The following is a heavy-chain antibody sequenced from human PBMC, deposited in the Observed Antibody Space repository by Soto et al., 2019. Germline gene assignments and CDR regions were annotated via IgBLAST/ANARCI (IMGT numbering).Heavy chain of an antibody. D-gene: IGHD6-19*01. CDR3: AREIVAGAVDY. J-gene: IGHJ4*02. V-gene: IGHV4-4*07. CDR1: GGSISNYY. Sequence: LSLTCTVSGGSISNYYWNWIRQPAGKGLQWIGRIYSSGSTNYNPSLKSRVTMSVDTSRNQFSLKLTSVTAADTAVYYCAREIVAGAVDYWGQGTLVTVSS. CDR2: IYSSGST.